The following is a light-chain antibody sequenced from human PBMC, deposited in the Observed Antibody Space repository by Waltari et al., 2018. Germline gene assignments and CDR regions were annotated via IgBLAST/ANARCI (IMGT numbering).Light chain of an antibody. Sequence: QSVLTQSPSASATPGQRVTISCSGSRSNLGVNSVNWYQHVPGAAPRLLIYSNSRRPSGVPERFSGSKSGTSASLAISGLQSDDEAEYYCAAWDSNVNAWLFGGGTKVTVL. CDR1: RSNLGVNS. CDR2: SNS. J-gene: IGLJ2*01. V-gene: IGLV1-44*01. CDR3: AAWDSNVNAWL.